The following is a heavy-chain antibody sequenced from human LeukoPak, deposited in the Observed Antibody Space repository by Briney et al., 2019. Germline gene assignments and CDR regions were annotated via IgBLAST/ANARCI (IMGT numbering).Heavy chain of an antibody. CDR3: ARPGGGPIVGATHNWFDP. V-gene: IGHV3-30-3*01. Sequence: GGSLRLSCAASGFTFSSYAMHWVRQAAGKGLEWVAVISYDGSNKYYADSVKGRFTISRDNSKNTLYLQMNSLRAEDTAVYYCARPGGGPIVGATHNWFDPWGQGTLVTVSS. CDR2: ISYDGSNK. D-gene: IGHD1-26*01. CDR1: GFTFSSYA. J-gene: IGHJ5*02.